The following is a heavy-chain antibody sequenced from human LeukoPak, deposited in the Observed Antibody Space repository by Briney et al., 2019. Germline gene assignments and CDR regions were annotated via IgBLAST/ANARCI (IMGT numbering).Heavy chain of an antibody. D-gene: IGHD3-10*01. CDR3: ARVFGYCYGSGIYYSPSWFDP. J-gene: IGHJ5*01. Sequence: SETLSLTCTVSSGSISSYYWSWIRQPPGKGLEWIGFIYYSGSTNYNPSLKSRVTISLDTSKNQISLKLSSVTAADTAVYYCARVFGYCYGSGIYYSPSWFDPWGQGTLVTGSS. CDR2: IYYSGST. V-gene: IGHV4-59*01. CDR1: SGSISSYY.